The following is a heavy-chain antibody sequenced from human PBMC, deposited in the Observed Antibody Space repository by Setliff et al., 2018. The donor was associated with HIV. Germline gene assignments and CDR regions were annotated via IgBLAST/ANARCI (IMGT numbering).Heavy chain of an antibody. CDR2: INHSGST. J-gene: IGHJ4*02. D-gene: IGHD3-16*01. CDR1: GGSLSDYY. Sequence: PSETLSLTCGVYGGSLSDYYWNWIRQPPGKGLEWIAEINHSGSTNYNPSLKSRATISVDTSQNQLSLKLSSVTAADTAVYYCARQGFVPLGAHQFDYWGPGTLVTVSS. CDR3: ARQGFVPLGAHQFDY. V-gene: IGHV4-34*01.